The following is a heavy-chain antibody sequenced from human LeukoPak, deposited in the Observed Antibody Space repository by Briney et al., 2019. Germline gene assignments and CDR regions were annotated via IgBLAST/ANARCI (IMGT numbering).Heavy chain of an antibody. CDR3: ATLGEYYDSSGYYYN. CDR1: GGSISSSSYY. Sequence: SETLSLTCTVSGGSISSSSYYWGWIRQPPGKGLEWIGEINHSGSTYYNPSLKSRVTISVDSSKNQFSLKLTSVTAADTAVYYCATLGEYYDSSGYYYNWGQGTLVTVSS. CDR2: INHSGST. D-gene: IGHD3-22*01. V-gene: IGHV4-39*07. J-gene: IGHJ4*02.